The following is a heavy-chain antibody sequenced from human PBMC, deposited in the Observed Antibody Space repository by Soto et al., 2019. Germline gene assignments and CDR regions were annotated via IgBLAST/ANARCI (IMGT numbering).Heavy chain of an antibody. V-gene: IGHV3-23*01. CDR2: ISGSGGST. CDR1: GFTVSSYG. D-gene: IGHD2-21*02. J-gene: IGHJ4*02. Sequence: GGSLSLYYAASGFTVSSYGMSGVRQAPGKGLEWVSAISGSGGSTYYADSVKGRFTISRDNSKNTLYLQMNSLRAEDTAVYYCAKQNGYGGNSELEYWGQGT. CDR3: AKQNGYGGNSELEY.